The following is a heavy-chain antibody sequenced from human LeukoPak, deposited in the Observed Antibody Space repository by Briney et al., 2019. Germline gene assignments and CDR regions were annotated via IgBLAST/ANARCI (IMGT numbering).Heavy chain of an antibody. D-gene: IGHD2-2*01. V-gene: IGHV3-21*01. J-gene: IGHJ4*02. CDR2: ISSSSSYI. Sequence: PGGSLRLSCAASGFTFSSYSMNWVRQAPGKGLEWVSSISSSSSYIYYADSVKGRFTISRDNAKNSLYLQMNSLRAEDTAVYYCASLPAAHSWLKDYWGQGTLVTVSS. CDR1: GFTFSSYS. CDR3: ASLPAAHSWLKDY.